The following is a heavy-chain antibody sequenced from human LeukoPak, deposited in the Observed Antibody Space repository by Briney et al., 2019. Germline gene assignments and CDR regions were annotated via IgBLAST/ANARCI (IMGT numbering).Heavy chain of an antibody. V-gene: IGHV4-34*01. D-gene: IGHD3-10*01. Sequence: PSETLSLTCAVYGGSFSSYYWSWIRQPQGKGLEWIGESNHSGSTKYNPSLESLVTISVDTSKKQFSLKVNSVTAADTAIYYCARAGSVDFDYWGQGTLVTVSS. CDR2: SNHSGST. CDR3: ARAGSVDFDY. CDR1: GGSFSSYY. J-gene: IGHJ4*02.